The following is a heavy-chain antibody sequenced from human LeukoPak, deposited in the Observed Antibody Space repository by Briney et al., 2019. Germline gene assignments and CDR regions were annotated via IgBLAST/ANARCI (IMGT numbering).Heavy chain of an antibody. CDR2: IYYSGST. Sequence: SETLSLTCTVSGGSISSSSYYWGWIRQPPGKGLEWIRSIYYSGSTYYNPSLKSRVTISVDTSKNQFSLKLSSVTAADTAVYYCARHESSYNNYYPYFDYWGQGTLVTVSS. CDR1: GGSISSSSYY. J-gene: IGHJ4*02. D-gene: IGHD4-11*01. V-gene: IGHV4-39*01. CDR3: ARHESSYNNYYPYFDY.